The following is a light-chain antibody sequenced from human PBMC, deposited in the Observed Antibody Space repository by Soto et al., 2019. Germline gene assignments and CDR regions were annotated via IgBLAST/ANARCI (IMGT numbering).Light chain of an antibody. CDR2: GAY. CDR1: QSVSSN. V-gene: IGKV3-15*01. Sequence: EILMTPSPATLSVSPAARATLPCWASQSVSSNLAWYKQKSGQAPRLLMYGAYTRATGIPARFSGSGSGADFTLNISSLEPRDCALYYCQQHINWPLTFGGGTKVDIK. J-gene: IGKJ4*01. CDR3: QQHINWPLT.